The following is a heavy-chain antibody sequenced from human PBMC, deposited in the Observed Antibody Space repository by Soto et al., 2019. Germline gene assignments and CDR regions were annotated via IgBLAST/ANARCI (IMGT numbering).Heavy chain of an antibody. D-gene: IGHD1-26*01. V-gene: IGHV4-39*01. Sequence: SQTRSLACRVCGECITRSSPYWDRIRQSPGKGLEWIGSIYYSGNTHYNPSLASRVTISVDTSKNQFSLKVSSVTAADTAVYYCARTPLRDGSNSFPRTFDYWGQGTLVTVSP. CDR1: GECITRSSPY. CDR3: ARTPLRDGSNSFPRTFDY. J-gene: IGHJ4*02. CDR2: IYYSGNT.